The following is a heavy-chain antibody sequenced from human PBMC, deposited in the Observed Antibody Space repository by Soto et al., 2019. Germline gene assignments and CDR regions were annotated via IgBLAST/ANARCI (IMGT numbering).Heavy chain of an antibody. D-gene: IGHD3-3*01. J-gene: IGHJ6*02. CDR1: GFTFSGYE. Sequence: GGSLRLSCAASGFTFSGYEMNWVRQAPGKGLEWISYISGSGTTIYYADSVKGRFTISRDNAKKSLYLQMNSLRAEDTAVYYCAREVTVFRVIIPPPMDVWGQGTTVTVSS. CDR2: ISGSGTTI. V-gene: IGHV3-48*03. CDR3: AREVTVFRVIIPPPMDV.